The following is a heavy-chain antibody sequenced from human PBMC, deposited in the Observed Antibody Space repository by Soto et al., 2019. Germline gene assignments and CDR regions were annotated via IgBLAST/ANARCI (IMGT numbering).Heavy chain of an antibody. V-gene: IGHV4-39*01. CDR3: ARHHESGWYGY. Sequence: QLQLQQSGPGLVKPSETLSLTCTVSGGSIDKSTYYWCWIRQPPGKALEWSGSIYYSGSTYYYPSFKGRVTISVDTSRNQFSLKLSSVNAADTAVYYCARHHESGWYGYWGQGTLVTVSS. CDR1: GGSIDKSTYY. J-gene: IGHJ4*02. D-gene: IGHD6-19*01. CDR2: IYYSGST.